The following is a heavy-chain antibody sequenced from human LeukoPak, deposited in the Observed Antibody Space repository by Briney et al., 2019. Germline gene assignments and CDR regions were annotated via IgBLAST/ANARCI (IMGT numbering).Heavy chain of an antibody. CDR2: INSDDSRT. D-gene: IGHD3-22*01. Sequence: GGSLRLSCAASGFTFSAFWMHWVRQAPGKGLVWASRINSDDSRTTYADSVKGRFTISRDNAKNTLYLQMNSLRDEDTAVYYCARGLVHDTSGYYSDYWGQGTLVTVSS. CDR3: ARGLVHDTSGYYSDY. CDR1: GFTFSAFW. J-gene: IGHJ4*02. V-gene: IGHV3-74*01.